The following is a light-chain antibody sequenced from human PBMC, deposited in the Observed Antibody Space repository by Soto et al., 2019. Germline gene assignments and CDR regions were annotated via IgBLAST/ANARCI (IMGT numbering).Light chain of an antibody. CDR3: QQYGSSPET. Sequence: EIVLTQSPGTLSLSPGERATLSCRASQTVSSNFLAWYQQRPGQAPRPLIYGASSRAAGIPDRFSGSGSGTDFTLTISRLEPEDLAVYYCQQYGSSPETFGQGTKVDIK. V-gene: IGKV3-20*01. CDR1: QTVSSNF. J-gene: IGKJ1*01. CDR2: GAS.